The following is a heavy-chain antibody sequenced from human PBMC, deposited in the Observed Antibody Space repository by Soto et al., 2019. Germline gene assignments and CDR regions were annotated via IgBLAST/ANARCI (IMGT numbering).Heavy chain of an antibody. J-gene: IGHJ6*02. D-gene: IGHD3-10*01. V-gene: IGHV5-51*01. CDR1: GYSFTSYW. CDR2: IYPGDSDT. Sequence: GESLKISCKGSGYSFTSYWIGWVRQMPGKGLECMGIIYPGDSDTRYSPSFQGQVTISADKSISTAYLPWSSLKASDTAMYYCAGGGVRGVITRTRDYYGMDVWGQGTTVTVSS. CDR3: AGGGVRGVITRTRDYYGMDV.